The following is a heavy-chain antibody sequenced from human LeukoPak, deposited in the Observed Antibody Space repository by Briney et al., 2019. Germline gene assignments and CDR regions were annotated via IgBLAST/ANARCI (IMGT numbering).Heavy chain of an antibody. Sequence: GASVKVSCKASGGTFSSYAISWVRQAPGQGLEWMGGIIPIFGTANYAQKFQGRVTITADESTSTAYMELSSLRSEDTAVYYCATWKGRATEWQFDYWGQGTLVTVSS. CDR1: GGTFSSYA. V-gene: IGHV1-69*13. CDR2: IIPIFGTA. J-gene: IGHJ4*02. CDR3: ATWKGRATEWQFDY. D-gene: IGHD1-26*01.